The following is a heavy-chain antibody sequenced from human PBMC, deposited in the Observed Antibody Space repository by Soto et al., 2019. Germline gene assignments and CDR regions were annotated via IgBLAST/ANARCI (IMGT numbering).Heavy chain of an antibody. J-gene: IGHJ6*02. V-gene: IGHV3-30-3*01. Sequence: GGSLRLSCAASGFTFSSYAMHWVRQAPGKGLEWVAVISYDGSNKYYADSVKGRFTISRDNSKNTLYPQMNSLRAEDTAVYYCARDKADQEQQLDYSYYGMDVWGQGTTVTVSS. CDR1: GFTFSSYA. CDR2: ISYDGSNK. D-gene: IGHD6-13*01. CDR3: ARDKADQEQQLDYSYYGMDV.